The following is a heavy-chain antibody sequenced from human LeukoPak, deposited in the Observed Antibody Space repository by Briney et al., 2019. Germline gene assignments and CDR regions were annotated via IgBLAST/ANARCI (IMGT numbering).Heavy chain of an antibody. CDR1: GFTFTSYA. V-gene: IGHV3-15*01. CDR2: IKSKTDGGTT. D-gene: IGHD1-20*01. J-gene: IGHJ4*02. CDR3: TTGYNWNDGLDY. Sequence: GGSLRLSCAASGFTFTSYAMTWVRQAPGKGLEWVGRIKSKTDGGTTDYAAPVKGRFTISRDDSKNTLYLQMNSLKTEDTAVYYCTTGYNWNDGLDYWVQGTLVTVSS.